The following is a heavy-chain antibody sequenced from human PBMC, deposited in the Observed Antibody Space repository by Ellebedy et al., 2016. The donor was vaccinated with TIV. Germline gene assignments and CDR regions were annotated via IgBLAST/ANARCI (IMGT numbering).Heavy chain of an antibody. CDR2: IKYDGSEK. V-gene: IGHV3-7*01. CDR3: ARDHVGPGRPAAFDY. Sequence: GESLKISCAASGFTFGTSWMNWVRQAPGRGPEWVANIKYDGSEKYYVDSVKGRFIISRDNAKNLLYLQMNNLRGEDTALYYCARDHVGPGRPAAFDYWGQGTLVSVSS. D-gene: IGHD6-6*01. CDR1: GFTFGTSW. J-gene: IGHJ4*02.